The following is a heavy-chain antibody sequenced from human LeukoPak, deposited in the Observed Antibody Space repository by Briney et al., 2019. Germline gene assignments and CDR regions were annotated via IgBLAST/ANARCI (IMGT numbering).Heavy chain of an antibody. V-gene: IGHV4-59*08. D-gene: IGHD4-23*01. CDR2: IYYSGST. CDR3: ARHPITTVVTGYFDY. Sequence: SETLSLTCTVSGGSISSYYWSWIRQPPGKGLEWIGYIYYSGSTNYNPSLKSRVTISVDTSKNQFSLKLSSVTAADTAVYYCARHPITTVVTGYFDYWGQGTLVTVSS. J-gene: IGHJ4*02. CDR1: GGSISSYY.